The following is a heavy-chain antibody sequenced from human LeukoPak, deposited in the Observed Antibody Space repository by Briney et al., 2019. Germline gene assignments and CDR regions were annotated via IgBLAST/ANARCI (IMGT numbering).Heavy chain of an antibody. D-gene: IGHD6-13*01. CDR1: GFTFSLYW. Sequence: GGSLRLSCVTSGFTFSLYWMSWVRQAPGKGLEGVANINQDGGEKYYVDSVKGRFTISRDNAKDSLYLQMNSLRAEDTAVYYCARGVAAAGNYMDVWGKGTTVTISS. CDR3: ARGVAAAGNYMDV. J-gene: IGHJ6*03. CDR2: INQDGGEK. V-gene: IGHV3-7*04.